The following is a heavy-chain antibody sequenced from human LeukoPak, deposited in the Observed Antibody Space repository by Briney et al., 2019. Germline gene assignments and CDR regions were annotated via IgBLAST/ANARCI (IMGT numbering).Heavy chain of an antibody. CDR3: AKAPVTSCRGAYCYPFDS. Sequence: GGSLRLSCAASGFTFSSYSMNWVRQAPGKGLEWVAATSSSDAGTYHADSVRGRFTISRDNSKNTLYLQMNSLRAEDAAVYFCAKAPVTSCRGAYCYPFDSWGQGTLVTVPS. D-gene: IGHD2-21*01. CDR1: GFTFSSYS. V-gene: IGHV3-23*01. CDR2: TSSSDAGT. J-gene: IGHJ4*02.